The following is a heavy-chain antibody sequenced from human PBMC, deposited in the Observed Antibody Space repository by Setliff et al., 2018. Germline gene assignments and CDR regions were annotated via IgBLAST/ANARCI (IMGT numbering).Heavy chain of an antibody. V-gene: IGHV3-7*03. Sequence: PGGSLRLSCAASGFTFSSYWMSWVRQAPGKGLEWVANIKQDGSEKYYVDSVKGRFTISRDNAKNLLYLQMNSLRAEDTAVYYCAKNGFGVVALGVNNWFDPWGQGTLVTVSS. CDR1: GFTFSSYW. D-gene: IGHD3-10*01. CDR2: IKQDGSEK. J-gene: IGHJ5*02. CDR3: AKNGFGVVALGVNNWFDP.